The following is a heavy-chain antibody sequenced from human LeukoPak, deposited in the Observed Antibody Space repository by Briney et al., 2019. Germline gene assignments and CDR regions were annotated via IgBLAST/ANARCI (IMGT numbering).Heavy chain of an antibody. D-gene: IGHD2-2*01. V-gene: IGHV1-8*01. CDR3: ARLYLYRYCSSISCFGHFDY. CDR1: GYTFTSYD. CDR2: MNPNSGNT. J-gene: IGHJ4*02. Sequence: ASVKVSCKASGYTFTSYDINWVRQATGQGLEWMGWMNPNSGNTGYAQKFQGRVTMTRNTSISTAYMELSSLRSEDTAVYYCARLYLYRYCSSISCFGHFDYWGQGTLVTVSS.